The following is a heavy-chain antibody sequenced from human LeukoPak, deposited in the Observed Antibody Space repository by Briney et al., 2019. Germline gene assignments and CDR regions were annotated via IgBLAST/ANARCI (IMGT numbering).Heavy chain of an antibody. V-gene: IGHV3-23*01. CDR2: ISGSGGST. CDR1: GFTFSSYA. J-gene: IGHJ4*02. CDR3: PKGCASTSCYTSEY. Sequence: GGSLRLSCAASGFTFSSYAMSWVRQAPGGGLEWVSTISGSGGSTYYADSVKGRFTISRDNSKNTLYLQMNSLRPEDTAVYYCPKGCASTSCYTSEYWGQGTLVTVSS. D-gene: IGHD2-2*02.